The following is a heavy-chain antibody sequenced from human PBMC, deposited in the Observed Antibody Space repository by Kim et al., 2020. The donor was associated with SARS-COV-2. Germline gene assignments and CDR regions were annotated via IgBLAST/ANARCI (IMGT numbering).Heavy chain of an antibody. CDR1: GFTFDDYA. CDR2: ISWNSGSI. J-gene: IGHJ2*01. V-gene: IGHV3-9*01. D-gene: IGHD4-17*01. Sequence: GGSLRLSCAASGFTFDDYAMHWVRQAPGKGLEWVSGISWNSGSIGYADSVKGRFTISRDNAKNSLYLQMNSLRAEDTALYYCAKEGGRWGSPWGYFDLWGRGTLVTVSS. CDR3: AKEGGRWGSPWGYFDL.